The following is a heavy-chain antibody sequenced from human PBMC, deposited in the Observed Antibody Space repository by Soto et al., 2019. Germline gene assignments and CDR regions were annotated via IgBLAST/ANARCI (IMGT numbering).Heavy chain of an antibody. V-gene: IGHV4-59*01. CDR2: IFHSGIT. CDR1: GGSFNDDY. J-gene: IGHJ5*01. D-gene: IGHD3-22*01. Sequence: PSETLSLTCTISGGSFNDDYWTWIRQSPGKGLEWIGYIFHSGITDYNPSVKSRVTISIDKPKNLFSLKLTSVPAADTPVPYCARDRYFYDSAGYYRTLDSWGQG. CDR3: ARDRYFYDSAGYYRTLDS.